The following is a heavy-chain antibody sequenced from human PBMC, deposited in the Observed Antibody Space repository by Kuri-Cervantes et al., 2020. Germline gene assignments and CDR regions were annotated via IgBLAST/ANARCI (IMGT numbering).Heavy chain of an antibody. Sequence: GGSLRLSCAASGFTFSSYDMHWVRQATGKGLEWVSAIGTAGDTYYPGSVKGRFTISRDNSKDIMFLQMSSLRVEDTALYYCAKAVDAGFRTFDYWGQGTLVTVSS. CDR2: IGTAGDT. CDR1: GFTFSSYD. CDR3: AKAVDAGFRTFDY. V-gene: IGHV3-13*01. J-gene: IGHJ4*02. D-gene: IGHD1-14*01.